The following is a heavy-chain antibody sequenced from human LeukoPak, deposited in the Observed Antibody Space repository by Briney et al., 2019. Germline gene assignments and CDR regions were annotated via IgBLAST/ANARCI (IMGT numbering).Heavy chain of an antibody. CDR3: ARGGMSTVVTVPDH. CDR2: IRNKANSYTT. CDR1: GFTFSDHY. Sequence: QPGGPLRLSCAASGFTFSDHYMDWVRQAPGKGLEWVGRIRNKANSYTTEYAASVKGRFTISREDSKNSLYLQMNSLKTEDTAVYYCARGGMSTVVTVPDHWGQGTLLTVSS. V-gene: IGHV3-72*01. D-gene: IGHD4-23*01. J-gene: IGHJ4*02.